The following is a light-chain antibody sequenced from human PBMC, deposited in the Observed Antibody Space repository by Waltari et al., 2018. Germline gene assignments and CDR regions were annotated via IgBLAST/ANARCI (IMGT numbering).Light chain of an antibody. CDR2: KAS. J-gene: IGKJ1*01. CDR1: QSIGSW. V-gene: IGKV1-5*03. CDR3: QQSYSTLWT. Sequence: DIQMTQSPSTLSASVGDRVTITCRASQSIGSWLAWFQQKPGKAPKLLIYKASNLESGVPSRFSGSGSGTEFTLTISSLQPDDFATYYCQQSYSTLWTFGQGTKVEIK.